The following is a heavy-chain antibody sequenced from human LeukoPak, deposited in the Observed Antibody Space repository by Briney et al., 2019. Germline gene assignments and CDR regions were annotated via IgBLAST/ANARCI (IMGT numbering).Heavy chain of an antibody. CDR2: IRYDGSNK. CDR1: GFTFSSYG. V-gene: IGHV3-30*02. J-gene: IGHJ4*02. Sequence: PGGSLRLSCAASGFTFSSYGMHWVRQAPGKGLEWVAFIRYDGSNKYYADSVKGRFTISRDNSKNTLYLQMNSLRAEDTAVYYCSASPIVVVPAANTPFDYWGQGTLVTVSS. CDR3: SASPIVVVPAANTPFDY. D-gene: IGHD2-2*01.